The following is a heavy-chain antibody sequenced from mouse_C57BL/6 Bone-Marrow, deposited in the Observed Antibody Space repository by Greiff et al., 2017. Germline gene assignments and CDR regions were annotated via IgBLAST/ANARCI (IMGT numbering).Heavy chain of an antibody. J-gene: IGHJ2*01. CDR2: IDPENGDT. Sequence: VQLQQSGAELVRPGASVKLSCTASGFNIKDDYMHWVKQRPEQGLEWIGWIDPENGDTEYASKFQGKATITADTSSNNAYLQLSSLTSEDTAVYYCTPNCSLDYWGQGTTLTVSS. CDR3: TPNCSLDY. V-gene: IGHV14-4*01. CDR1: GFNIKDDY.